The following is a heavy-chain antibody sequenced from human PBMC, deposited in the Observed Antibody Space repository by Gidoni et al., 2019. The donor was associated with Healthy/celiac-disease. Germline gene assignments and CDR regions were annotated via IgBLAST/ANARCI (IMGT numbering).Heavy chain of an antibody. CDR1: GGSFRGYY. V-gene: IGHV4-34*01. Sequence: QVQLQQWGAGLLKPSETLSLTCDVYGGSFRGYYWSWIRQPPGKGLEWIGEINHSGSTNYNPSLKSRVTISVDTSKNQFSLKLSSVTAADTAVYYCARSDYGDYYFDYWGQGTLVTVSS. D-gene: IGHD4-17*01. CDR2: INHSGST. CDR3: ARSDYGDYYFDY. J-gene: IGHJ4*02.